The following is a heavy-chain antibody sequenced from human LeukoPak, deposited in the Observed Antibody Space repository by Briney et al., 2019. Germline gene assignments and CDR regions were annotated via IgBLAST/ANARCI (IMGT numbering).Heavy chain of an antibody. D-gene: IGHD2-21*01. CDR1: GYTFTSYG. CDR2: ISAYNGNT. CDR3: ARAYCGGDCYRDDY. J-gene: IGHJ4*02. V-gene: IGHV1-18*01. Sequence: ASVKVSCKASGYTFTSYGISWVRQAPGQGLEWMGWISAYNGNTNYAQKLQGRVTMTTDTSTSTAYMELRSLRSDDTAVDYCARAYCGGDCYRDDYWGQGTLVTVSS.